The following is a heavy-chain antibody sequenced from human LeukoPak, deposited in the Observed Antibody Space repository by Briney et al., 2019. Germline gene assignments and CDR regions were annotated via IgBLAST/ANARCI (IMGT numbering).Heavy chain of an antibody. CDR1: GGSISSSSYY. CDR3: ARQVAAAWGFDY. V-gene: IGHV4-39*01. J-gene: IGHJ4*02. Sequence: SETLSLTCTVSGGSISSSSYYWGWIRQPPGKGLEWIGSIYYSGSTYYNPSLKSRVTISVDTSKNQLSLKLSSVTAADTAVYYCARQVAAAWGFDYWGQGTLVTVSS. D-gene: IGHD6-13*01. CDR2: IYYSGST.